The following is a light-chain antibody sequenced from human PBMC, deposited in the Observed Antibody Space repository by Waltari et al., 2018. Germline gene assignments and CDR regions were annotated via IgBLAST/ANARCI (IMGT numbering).Light chain of an antibody. J-gene: IGLJ3*02. CDR2: DDN. CDR3: CSYAGSYTWV. V-gene: IGLV2-23*01. Sequence: QSALTQPASVSGSPGQSITISCTGTSSDVGNYNLVSWYQQYPGKAPKVMIYDDNRRPSGVSDRFSGSKSGNTASLTSSGVQGEDEADYYCCSYAGSYTWVFGGGTKLTVL. CDR1: SSDVGNYNL.